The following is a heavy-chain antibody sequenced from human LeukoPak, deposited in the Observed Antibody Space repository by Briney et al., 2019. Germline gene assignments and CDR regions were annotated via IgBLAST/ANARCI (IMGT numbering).Heavy chain of an antibody. Sequence: GGSLRLSCAASGFTFSSYSMNWVRQAPGKGLEWVSSISSSSSYIYYADSVKGRFTISRDNAKNSLHLQMNSLRAEDTAVYYCAREGQNYYYMDVWGKGTTVTVSS. CDR2: ISSSSSYI. CDR1: GFTFSSYS. CDR3: AREGQNYYYMDV. J-gene: IGHJ6*03. V-gene: IGHV3-21*01.